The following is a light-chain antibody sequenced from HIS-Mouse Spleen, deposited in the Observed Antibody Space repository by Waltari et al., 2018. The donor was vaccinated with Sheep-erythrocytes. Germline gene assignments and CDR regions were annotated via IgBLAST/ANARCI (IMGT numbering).Light chain of an antibody. CDR3: CSYAGSYNHV. CDR1: SSDVGGYNH. V-gene: IGLV2-11*01. Sequence: QSALTQPRSVSGSPGQSVTIPCTGTSSDVGGYNHVSWYQNHPGKAPKLMIYDVSKRPSGVPDRFSGSKSGNTASLTISGLQAEDEADYYCCSYAGSYNHVFATGTKVTVL. CDR2: DVS. J-gene: IGLJ1*01.